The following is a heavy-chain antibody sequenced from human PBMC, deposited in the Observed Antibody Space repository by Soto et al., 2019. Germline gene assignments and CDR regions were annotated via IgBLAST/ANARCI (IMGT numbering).Heavy chain of an antibody. CDR2: IIPIFGTA. V-gene: IGHV1-69*12. CDR1: GGTFSSYA. CDR3: ARGRGYYDAFHI. D-gene: IGHD3-10*01. J-gene: IGHJ3*02. Sequence: QVQLVQSGAEVKKPGSSVKVSCKASGGTFSSYAISWVRQAHGQGLEWMGGIIPIFGTANYAHKFQGRVTITADESPITAYMELSSLRPEDTAVYYCARGRGYYDAFHIWGQGTMVTLSS.